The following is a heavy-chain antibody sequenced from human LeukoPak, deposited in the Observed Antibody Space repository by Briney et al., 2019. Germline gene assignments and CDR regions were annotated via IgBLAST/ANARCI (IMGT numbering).Heavy chain of an antibody. V-gene: IGHV3-23*01. J-gene: IGHJ3*02. CDR1: GFTFSSYA. CDR3: AKDFGGIVVVVAATPVAFDI. CDR2: ISGSGGST. Sequence: GGSLRLSCAASGFTFSSYAMSWVRQAPGKGLEWVSAISGSGGSTYYADSVKGRFTISRDNSKNTLYLQMNSLRAEDTAVYYCAKDFGGIVVVVAATPVAFDIWGQGTMVTVSS. D-gene: IGHD2-15*01.